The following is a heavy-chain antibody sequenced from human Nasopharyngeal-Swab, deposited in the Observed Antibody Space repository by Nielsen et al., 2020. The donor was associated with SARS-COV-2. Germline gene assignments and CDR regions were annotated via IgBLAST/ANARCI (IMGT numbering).Heavy chain of an antibody. J-gene: IGHJ5*02. D-gene: IGHD3-3*01. CDR1: GFTFSKFW. CDR3: AKDIRGYYDFSP. CDR2: IKEDGSEA. V-gene: IGHV3-7*03. Sequence: GESLKISCAASGFTFSKFWMNWVRQAPGKGLEWVASIKEDGSEAHYVGSVRGRFTISRDNAENSLYLQMNSLRAEDTAVYYCAKDIRGYYDFSPWGLGTLVTVAS.